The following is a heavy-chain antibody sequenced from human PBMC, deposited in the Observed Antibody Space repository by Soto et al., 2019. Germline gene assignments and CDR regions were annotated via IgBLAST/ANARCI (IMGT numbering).Heavy chain of an antibody. Sequence: SETLSLTCTVSGGSISTYWWSWIRQPPRKRLEWIGYIYYSRSTNYNPSLKSRVTISVDTPKNQFSLKLTSVTAADTAVYYCARSRGSTRSFDYWGQGTLVTVSS. J-gene: IGHJ4*02. CDR2: IYYSRST. CDR3: ARSRGSTRSFDY. D-gene: IGHD2-15*01. V-gene: IGHV4-59*01. CDR1: GGSISTYW.